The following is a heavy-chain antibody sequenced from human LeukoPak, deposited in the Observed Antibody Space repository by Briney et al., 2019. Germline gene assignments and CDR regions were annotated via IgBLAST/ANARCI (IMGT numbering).Heavy chain of an antibody. D-gene: IGHD4-17*01. CDR3: ARMTTVTTEGI. CDR1: GFTFDDYA. CDR2: ITWNSGNI. J-gene: IGHJ3*02. Sequence: GGSLRLSCAASGFTFDDYAMHWVRQAPGKGLEWVSSITWNSGNIGYADSVKGRFTISRENAKNSLYLQMNSLRAEDTAVYYCARMTTVTTEGIWGQGTMVTVSS. V-gene: IGHV3-9*01.